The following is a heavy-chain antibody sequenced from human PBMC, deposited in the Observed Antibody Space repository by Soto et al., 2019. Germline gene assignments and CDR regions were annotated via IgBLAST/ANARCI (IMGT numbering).Heavy chain of an antibody. D-gene: IGHD2-2*01. J-gene: IGHJ6*02. CDR1: GGSISSGDYY. Sequence: SETLSLTCTVAGGSISSGDYYWSWIRQPPGKGLEWIGYIYYSGSTYYNPSLKSRVTISVDTSKNQFSMKLSSVTAADTAVYYCAREGYCISTNCPKNYYYGMDVWGQGTTVT. CDR3: AREGYCISTNCPKNYYYGMDV. CDR2: IYYSGST. V-gene: IGHV4-30-4*01.